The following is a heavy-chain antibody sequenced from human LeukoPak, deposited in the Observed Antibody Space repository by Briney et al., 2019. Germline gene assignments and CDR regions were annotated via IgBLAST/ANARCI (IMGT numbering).Heavy chain of an antibody. D-gene: IGHD1/OR15-1a*01. V-gene: IGHV3-7*04. CDR1: GFIFSSHA. CDR3: ARGKTTDY. J-gene: IGHJ4*02. Sequence: GGSLRLSCAASGFIFSSHAMTWVRQAPGKGLEWVANIKHDGSEKNYVDSVKGRFTISRDNAKNSLYLQMNSLRVEDTAVYYCARGKTTDYWGQGTLVTVPS. CDR2: IKHDGSEK.